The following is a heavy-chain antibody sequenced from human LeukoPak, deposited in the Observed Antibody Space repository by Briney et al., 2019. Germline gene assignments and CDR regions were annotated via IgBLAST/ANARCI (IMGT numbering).Heavy chain of an antibody. CDR3: ANILSGSYPIDY. D-gene: IGHD1-26*01. CDR2: ILYDGSNK. Sequence: GGSLRLSCAASGFTFSSYGMHWVRQAPGKGLEWVAFILYDGSNKYYADSVKGRFTISRDNSKNTLYLQMNSLRAEDTAVYYCANILSGSYPIDYWGQGTLVTVSS. V-gene: IGHV3-30*02. CDR1: GFTFSSYG. J-gene: IGHJ4*02.